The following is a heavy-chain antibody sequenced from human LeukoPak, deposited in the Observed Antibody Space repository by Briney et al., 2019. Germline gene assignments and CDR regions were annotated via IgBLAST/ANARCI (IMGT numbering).Heavy chain of an antibody. CDR3: ARTFHSGSYLPDH. J-gene: IGHJ4*02. V-gene: IGHV3-30*03. CDR2: ISYDGSSI. CDR1: GFTFSGYG. Sequence: GGPLRLSCAASGFTFSGYGMHWVRQAPGKGLEWVALISYDGSSIYYADSVKGRFTISRANSKNTLYLQMNSLRAEDTAVYYCARTFHSGSYLPDHWGQGTLVTVSS. D-gene: IGHD1-26*01.